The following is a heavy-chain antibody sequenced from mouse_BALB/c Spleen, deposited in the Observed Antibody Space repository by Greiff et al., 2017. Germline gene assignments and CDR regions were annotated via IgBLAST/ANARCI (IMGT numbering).Heavy chain of an antibody. CDR2: IFPGSGST. CDR1: GYTFSSYW. CDR3: DRSGQHGLACFDY. V-gene: IGHV1-9*01. J-gene: IGHJ3*01. D-gene: IGHD3-2*01. Sequence: VKLKESGAELVKPGASVKISCKATGYTFSSYWIEWVKQRPGHGLEWIGKIFPGSGSTNYNEKFKGKATFTADPSSNTAYMQLSSLTSEDSAVYYCDRSGQHGLACFDYWGQGTLVTVSA.